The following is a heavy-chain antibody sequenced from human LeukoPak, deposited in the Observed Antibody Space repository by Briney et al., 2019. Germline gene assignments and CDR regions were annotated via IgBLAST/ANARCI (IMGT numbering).Heavy chain of an antibody. D-gene: IGHD6-13*01. Sequence: PGGSLRLSCAASGFTFSSYGMHWVRQAPGKGLEWVAVISYDGSNKYYADSVKGRFTISRDNSKNTLYLQMTSLRAEDTAVYYCARVYRAATGSLGDYWGQGTLVTVSS. CDR3: ARVYRAATGSLGDY. V-gene: IGHV3-30*03. CDR2: ISYDGSNK. CDR1: GFTFSSYG. J-gene: IGHJ4*02.